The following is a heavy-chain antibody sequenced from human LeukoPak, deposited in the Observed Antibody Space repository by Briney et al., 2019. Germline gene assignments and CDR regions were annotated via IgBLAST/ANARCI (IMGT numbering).Heavy chain of an antibody. CDR2: INPNSAGT. V-gene: IGHV1-2*02. J-gene: IGHJ4*02. D-gene: IGHD5-18*01. Sequence: ASVKVSCKASGYTFTGYYLHWVRQAPGQGLEWMGWINPNSAGTNYAQKFQGRVTMTGDTSISTAYMELSRLSSDDTAIYYCAGRPDTAMVAIFDNWGQGTLVTVSS. CDR3: AGRPDTAMVAIFDN. CDR1: GYTFTGYY.